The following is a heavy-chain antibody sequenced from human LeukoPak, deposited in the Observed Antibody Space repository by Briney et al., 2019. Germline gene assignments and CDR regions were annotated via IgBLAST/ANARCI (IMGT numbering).Heavy chain of an antibody. D-gene: IGHD2-15*01. CDR3: GRVSCGGNCYSLIGTFDI. CDR1: GGTFSSNT. Sequence: ASVKVSCKASGGTFSSNTISWVRHAPGQGLECMAGIIPIFGTANYAQKVQGRVTITADESTSTAYMEMSSLRSEDTAVYYCGRVSCGGNCYSLIGTFDIWGQGTMVTVSS. CDR2: IIPIFGTA. V-gene: IGHV1-69*13. J-gene: IGHJ3*02.